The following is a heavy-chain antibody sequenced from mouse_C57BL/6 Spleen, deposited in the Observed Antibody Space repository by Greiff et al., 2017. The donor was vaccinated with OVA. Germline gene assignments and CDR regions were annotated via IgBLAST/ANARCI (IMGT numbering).Heavy chain of an antibody. CDR3: ARRYHYGSPSYWYFDV. CDR1: GFTFSDYY. D-gene: IGHD1-1*01. J-gene: IGHJ1*03. V-gene: IGHV5-12*01. Sequence: EVKLVESGGGLVQPGGSLKLSCAASGFTFSDYYMYWVRQTPEKRLEWVAYISNGGGSTYYPDTVKGRFTISRDNAKNTLYLQMSRLKSEDTAMYYCARRYHYGSPSYWYFDVWGTGTTVTVSS. CDR2: ISNGGGST.